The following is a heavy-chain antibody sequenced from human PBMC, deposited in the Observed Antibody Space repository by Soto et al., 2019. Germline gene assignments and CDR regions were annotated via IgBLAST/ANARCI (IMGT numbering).Heavy chain of an antibody. CDR2: ITGSGGST. CDR1: FFIFGTSA. CDR3: AKDRSVDTRDWFDP. Sequence: GGSLRLSCSASFFIFGTSAMNWVRQAPGKGLEWVSGITGSGGSTYYADSVKGRFTISRDNSKNTLYLQMNSLRGDDTAVYYCAKDRSVDTRDWFDPWGQGTLVTVSS. J-gene: IGHJ5*02. V-gene: IGHV3-23*01. D-gene: IGHD5-18*01.